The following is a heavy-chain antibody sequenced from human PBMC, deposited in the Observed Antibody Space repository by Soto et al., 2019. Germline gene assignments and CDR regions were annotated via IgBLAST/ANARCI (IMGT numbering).Heavy chain of an antibody. J-gene: IGHJ4*02. V-gene: IGHV1-69*02. CDR2: IIPILGIA. CDR1: GGTFSSYT. CDR3: EARITIFGVVRNY. Sequence: ASVKVSCKASGGTFSSYTISWVRQAPGQGLEWMGRIIPILGIANYAQKFQGRVTITADKSTSTAYMELSSLRSEDTAVYYCEARITIFGVVRNYWGQGTLVTVSS. D-gene: IGHD3-3*01.